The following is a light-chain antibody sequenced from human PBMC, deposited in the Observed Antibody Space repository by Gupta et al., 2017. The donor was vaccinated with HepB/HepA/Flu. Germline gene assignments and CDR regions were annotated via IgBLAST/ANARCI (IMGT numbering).Light chain of an antibody. CDR1: SSDVGGYNY. Sequence: QSALTQPPSASGSPGQSVTISCTGTSSDVGGYNYVSWYQLHPGKAPKLMIYDVTNRPSGVPDRFSGSKSGNTASLTVSGLQAEDEADYYCSSYAGSNNFVFGTGTKATVL. J-gene: IGLJ1*01. V-gene: IGLV2-8*01. CDR2: DVT. CDR3: SSYAGSNNFV.